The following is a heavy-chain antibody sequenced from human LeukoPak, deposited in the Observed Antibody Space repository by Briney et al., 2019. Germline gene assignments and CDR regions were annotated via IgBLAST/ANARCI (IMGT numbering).Heavy chain of an antibody. D-gene: IGHD3-22*01. V-gene: IGHV1-69*05. CDR3: ASPNYYDSSGYQDFKVAFDI. CDR2: IIPIFGTA. Sequence: GASVKVSCKASGGTFSSYAISWVRQAPGQGLEWMGGIIPIFGTANYAQKFQGRVTITTDESTSTAYMELSSLRSEDTAVYYCASPNYYDSSGYQDFKVAFDIWGQGTVVTVSS. CDR1: GGTFSSYA. J-gene: IGHJ3*02.